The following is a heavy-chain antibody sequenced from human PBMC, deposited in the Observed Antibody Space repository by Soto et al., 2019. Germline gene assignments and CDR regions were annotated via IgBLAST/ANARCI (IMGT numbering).Heavy chain of an antibody. CDR3: ARHYGSSGYYSRGLDS. V-gene: IGHV1-69*12. J-gene: IGHJ5*01. CDR1: GGTFSSYA. CDR2: IIPIFGTA. D-gene: IGHD3-22*01. Sequence: QVQLVQSGAEVKKPGSSVKVSCKASGGTFSSYAISWVRQAPGQGLEWMGGIIPIFGTADYAQKFQGRVTITAEQSTSTGNMQLSTPRLVGTAVYYCARHYGSSGYYSRGLDSWGQGTLVPVAS.